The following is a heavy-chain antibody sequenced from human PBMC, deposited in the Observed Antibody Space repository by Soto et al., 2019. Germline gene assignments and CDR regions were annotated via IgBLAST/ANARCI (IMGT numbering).Heavy chain of an antibody. CDR3: AKAGLTIAVAGHFDY. CDR2: ISYDGSNK. CDR1: GFTFSSYG. V-gene: IGHV3-30*18. Sequence: GGSLRLSCAASGFTFSSYGMHWVRQAPGKGLEWVAVISYDGSNKYYADSVKGRFTISRDNSKNTLYLQMNSLRAEDTAVYYCAKAGLTIAVAGHFDYWGQGTLVTVSS. D-gene: IGHD6-19*01. J-gene: IGHJ4*02.